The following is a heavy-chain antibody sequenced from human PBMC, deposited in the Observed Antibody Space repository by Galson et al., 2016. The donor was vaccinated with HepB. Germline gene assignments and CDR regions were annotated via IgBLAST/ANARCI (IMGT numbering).Heavy chain of an antibody. Sequence: SVKVSCKASGYTFTSYGISWVRQAPGQGLEWMGWINPYNGNTNYAQKLQGRVTMTTDTSTSTAYMELRSLRSDGTAVYYCAKDPRKTRYQLLEVYYYYYGMDVWGQGTTVTVSS. CDR3: AKDPRKTRYQLLEVYYYYYGMDV. J-gene: IGHJ6*02. V-gene: IGHV1-18*01. CDR2: INPYNGNT. CDR1: GYTFTSYG. D-gene: IGHD2-2*01.